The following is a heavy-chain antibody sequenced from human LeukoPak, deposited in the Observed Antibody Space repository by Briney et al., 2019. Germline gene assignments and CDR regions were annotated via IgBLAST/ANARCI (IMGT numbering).Heavy chain of an antibody. CDR1: GFTFSSYG. V-gene: IGHV3-33*01. J-gene: IGHJ4*02. CDR2: IWYDGSNK. D-gene: IGHD4-23*01. Sequence: PGRSLRLSCAASGFTFSSYGMHWVRQAPGKGLEWVAVIWYDGSNKYYADSVKGGFTISRDNSKNTLYLQMNSLRAEDTAVYSWASFGGYRTEPDHWGQGTLVTVSS. CDR3: ASFGGYRTEPDH.